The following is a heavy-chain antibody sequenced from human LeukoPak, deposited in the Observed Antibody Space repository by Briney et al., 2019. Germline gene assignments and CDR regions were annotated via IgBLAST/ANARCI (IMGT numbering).Heavy chain of an antibody. CDR2: IIPFLSQT. CDR3: AKVRGSDAFDL. V-gene: IGHV1-69*11. J-gene: IGHJ3*01. CDR1: GGTISTHA. D-gene: IGHD3-10*01. Sequence: SVKVSCKSSGGTISTHAINWVRQAPGQGLEWMGRIIPFLSQTNYALKFRGRFTMTADESTNTAYMELSSLKSEDTAVYFCAKVRGSDAFDLWGQGTMVTVSS.